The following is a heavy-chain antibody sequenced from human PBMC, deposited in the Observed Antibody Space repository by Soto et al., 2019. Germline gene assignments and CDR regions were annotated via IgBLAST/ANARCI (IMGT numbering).Heavy chain of an antibody. V-gene: IGHV3-33*01. CDR3: GRWKRSGVAVAGFFDY. J-gene: IGHJ4*02. Sequence: QVQLVESGGGVVQPGRSLRLSCAASGFTFSSYGMHWVRQAPGKGLEWVAVIWYDGSNKYYADSVKGRFTISRDNSKNMLHLQMIILGDEDPAVYYCGRWKRSGVAVAGFFDYWGQGTLVTVCS. CDR1: GFTFSSYG. CDR2: IWYDGSNK. D-gene: IGHD6-19*01.